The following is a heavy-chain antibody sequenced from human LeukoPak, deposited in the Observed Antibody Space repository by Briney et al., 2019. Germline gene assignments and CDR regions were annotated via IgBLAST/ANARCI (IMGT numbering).Heavy chain of an antibody. CDR3: VGGKHY. D-gene: IGHD3-16*01. J-gene: IGHJ4*02. Sequence: GGSLRLSCAASGFSNYTMHWVRQAPGKGLEWVAVISYDGSNKYYADSVKGRFTISRDNSKSTLYLQMNSLKPEDTAVYYCVGGKHYWGQGTLVTVSS. CDR2: ISYDGSNK. V-gene: IGHV3-30*04. CDR1: GFSNYT.